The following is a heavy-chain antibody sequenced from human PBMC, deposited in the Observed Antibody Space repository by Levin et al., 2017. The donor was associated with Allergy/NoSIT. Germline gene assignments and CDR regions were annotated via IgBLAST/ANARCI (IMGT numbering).Heavy chain of an antibody. CDR2: IYYSGST. CDR1: GGSISSGDYY. CDR3: AVVPAAIVCFDP. Sequence: SETLSLTCTVSGGSISSGDYYWSWIRQPPGKGLEWIGYIYYSGSTYYNPSLKSRVTISVDTSKNQFSLKLSSVTAADTAVYYCAVVPAAIVCFDPWGQGTLVTVSS. J-gene: IGHJ5*02. D-gene: IGHD2-2*01. V-gene: IGHV4-30-4*01.